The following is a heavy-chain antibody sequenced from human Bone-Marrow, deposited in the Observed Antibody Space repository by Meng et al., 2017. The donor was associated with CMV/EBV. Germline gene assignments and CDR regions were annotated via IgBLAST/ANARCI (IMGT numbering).Heavy chain of an antibody. D-gene: IGHD3-10*01. CDR3: ARAPLLLWFGELLPLHVDY. Sequence: GSLRLSCTVSGYSISSGYYWGWIRQPPGKGLEWIGTIYHRGSTYYNPSLKSRVTISLDTSKNHFSLKLSSVTAADTAVYYCARAPLLLWFGELLPLHVDYWGQGTRVTGSS. CDR1: GYSISSGYY. V-gene: IGHV4-38-2*02. CDR2: IYHRGST. J-gene: IGHJ4*02.